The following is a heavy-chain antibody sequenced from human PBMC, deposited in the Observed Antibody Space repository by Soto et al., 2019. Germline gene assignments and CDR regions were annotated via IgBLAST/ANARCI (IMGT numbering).Heavy chain of an antibody. V-gene: IGHV1-69*08. CDR1: GDTFDSYT. Sequence: QVQLVQSGAEVRKPGSSVKVSCKASGDTFDSYTLSWVRQAPGQGLEWMGRIIPILGITNYALRFQGRVTLTAEMCTSTGYMELSGLSSVDTAIYFCARDSYYYVWSKGGGYWGQGTLVTVSS. CDR2: IIPILGIT. CDR3: ARDSYYYVWSKGGGY. J-gene: IGHJ4*02. D-gene: IGHD3-10*02.